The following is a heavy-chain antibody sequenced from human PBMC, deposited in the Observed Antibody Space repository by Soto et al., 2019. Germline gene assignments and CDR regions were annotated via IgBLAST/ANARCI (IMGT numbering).Heavy chain of an antibody. CDR2: MYNTGST. V-gene: IGHV4-59*01. CDR1: GGAISRYY. Sequence: QVQLQESGPGLVKPSETLSLTCTVSGGAISRYYWSWIRQPPGKGLEWIGYMYNTGSTVYNPSFKIRVTISVDTSKNQFSRQLNSWTAADTAVYYCARDLWGYCGTDCFPLDVWGQGTTVTVSS. CDR3: ARDLWGYCGTDCFPLDV. J-gene: IGHJ6*02. D-gene: IGHD2-21*02.